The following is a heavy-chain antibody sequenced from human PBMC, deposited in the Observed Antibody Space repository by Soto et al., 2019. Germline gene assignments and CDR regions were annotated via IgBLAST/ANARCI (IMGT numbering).Heavy chain of an antibody. Sequence: PSETLSLTCTVSGGSISSYYWSWIRQPPGKGLEWIGYIYYSGSTNYNPSLKSRVTISVDTSKNQFSLKLSSVTAADTAVYYCASGVGEKKIWSGYHHPYYYYYGMDVWGQGTTVTVSS. V-gene: IGHV4-59*01. CDR1: GGSISSYY. CDR2: IYYSGST. CDR3: ASGVGEKKIWSGYHHPYYYYYGMDV. D-gene: IGHD3-3*01. J-gene: IGHJ6*02.